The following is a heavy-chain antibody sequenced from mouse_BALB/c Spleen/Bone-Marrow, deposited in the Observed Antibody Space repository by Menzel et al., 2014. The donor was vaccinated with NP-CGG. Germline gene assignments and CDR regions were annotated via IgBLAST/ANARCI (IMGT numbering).Heavy chain of an antibody. V-gene: IGHV1S56*01. CDR1: GNTFTSYD. J-gene: IGHJ1*01. CDR3: VRSRLRDWYFDV. Sequence: VQLQQSGVELVKPGASVKLSCKASGNTFTSYDINWVRQRPEQGLEWIGWIFPGDSTTKYNEKFKGKATLSTDKSSSTVHMQLSRLTSEGSAVYFCVRSRLRDWYFDVWGAGTTVTISS. D-gene: IGHD1-2*01. CDR2: IFPGDSTT.